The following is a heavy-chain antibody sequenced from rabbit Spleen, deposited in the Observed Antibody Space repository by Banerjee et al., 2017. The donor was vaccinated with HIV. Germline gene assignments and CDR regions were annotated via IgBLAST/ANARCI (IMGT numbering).Heavy chain of an antibody. CDR3: TRYDSITGAYDL. CDR2: IGTGSSGST. Sequence: QEQLVESGGDLVKPGASLTLTCTASGFSFSSSHYMCWVRQAPGKGLEWIGCIGTGSSGSTYYARWAKGRFTISKTSSTTVTLQMTSLTVADTATYFCTRYDSITGAYDLWGPGTLVTVS. V-gene: IGHV1S45*01. CDR1: GFSFSSSHY. J-gene: IGHJ4*01. D-gene: IGHD6-1*01.